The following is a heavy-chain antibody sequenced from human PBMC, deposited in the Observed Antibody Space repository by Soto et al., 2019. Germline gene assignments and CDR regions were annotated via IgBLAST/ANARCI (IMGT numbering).Heavy chain of an antibody. J-gene: IGHJ6*02. CDR2: LSGSGCTF. V-gene: IGHV3-23*01. D-gene: IGHD1-26*01. Sequence: GGSLRLSGAASGFDLRSGGMCWVRQAPRTGLEWVSSLSGSGCTFYHADSMSGRIAISRDNQKKRLYLQLNDLSVDETAVYYCAKVGPSCYYGMEVWGRGTTVTVS. CDR3: AKVGPSCYYGMEV. CDR1: GFDLRSGG.